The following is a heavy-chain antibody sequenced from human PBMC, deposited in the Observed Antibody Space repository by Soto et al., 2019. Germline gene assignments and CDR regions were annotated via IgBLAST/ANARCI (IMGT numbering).Heavy chain of an antibody. CDR1: GFIFSTSD. CDR2: INYNGIYK. D-gene: IGHD3-22*01. CDR3: ARKSNSDMSGYDYFDF. J-gene: IGHJ4*01. V-gene: IGHV3-21*06. Sequence: GGSLRLSCATSGFIFSTSDMTWVRQAPGKGLEYVSSINYNGIYKFYAEPAKGRFTISRDNAKNSLYLQMNSPTAEDTAVYYCARKSNSDMSGYDYFDFWGRGTLVTVSS.